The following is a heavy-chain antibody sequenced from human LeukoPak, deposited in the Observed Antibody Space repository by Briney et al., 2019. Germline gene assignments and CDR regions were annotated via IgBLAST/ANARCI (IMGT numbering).Heavy chain of an antibody. CDR2: MYTSGNT. CDR1: GASISSNY. CDR3: ANGANSGSYFED. Sequence: SETLSLTCTVSGASISSNYWSWIRQPAGKGLEWIGRMYTSGNTHYSPYLKSRVTMSVDTSKNQFSLNLTSVTAADTAVYYCANGANSGSYFEDWGQGTLVTVSS. D-gene: IGHD1-26*01. V-gene: IGHV4-4*07. J-gene: IGHJ4*02.